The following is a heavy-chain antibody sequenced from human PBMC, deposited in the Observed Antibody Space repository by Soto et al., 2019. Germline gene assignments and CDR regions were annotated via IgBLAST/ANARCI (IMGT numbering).Heavy chain of an antibody. CDR2: IYYDGTN. V-gene: IGHV4-39*01. CDR3: TAVFIPGSRHMGFAS. CDR1: GVSITSINIY. Sequence: PSETLTLTCTASGVSITSINIYWGWLRQPPGMGLEWIAKIYYDGTNFYNPSLNSRVAMTNDTTKNQFSHNITLIAADDTAVYFCTAVFIPGSRHMGFASGGQGLTVTVSS. D-gene: IGHD1-26*01. J-gene: IGHJ5*01.